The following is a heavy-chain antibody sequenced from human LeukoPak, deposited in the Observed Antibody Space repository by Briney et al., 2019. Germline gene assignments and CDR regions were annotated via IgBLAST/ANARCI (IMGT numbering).Heavy chain of an antibody. V-gene: IGHV4-39*07. D-gene: IGHD3-9*01. CDR1: GGSISSGDYY. J-gene: IGHJ4*02. Sequence: PSETLSLTCTVSGGSISSGDYYWSWIRQPPGKGLEWIGEINHSGSTNYNPSLKSRVTISVDTSKNQFSLKLSSVTAADTAVYYCARGKRYFDWLFPSPGFDYWGQGTLVTVSS. CDR2: INHSGST. CDR3: ARGKRYFDWLFPSPGFDY.